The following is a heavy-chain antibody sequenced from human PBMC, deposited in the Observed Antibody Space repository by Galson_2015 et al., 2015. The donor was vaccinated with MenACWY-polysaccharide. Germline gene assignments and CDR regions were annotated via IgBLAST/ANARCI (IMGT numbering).Heavy chain of an antibody. CDR1: GFTVSGYW. V-gene: IGHV3-7*01. Sequence: SLRLSCAASGFTVSGYWMTWVRQAPGKGLEWVANIKQDGSEKNYVDSVEGRFTISRDNAKNSLYLQMNSLRAEDTAVYSCARGRITIGPWGQGTLVTVSS. J-gene: IGHJ5*02. D-gene: IGHD3-3*01. CDR2: IKQDGSEK. CDR3: ARGRITIGP.